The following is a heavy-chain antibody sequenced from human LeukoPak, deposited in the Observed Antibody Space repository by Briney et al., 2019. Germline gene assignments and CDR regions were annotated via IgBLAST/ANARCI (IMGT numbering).Heavy chain of an antibody. J-gene: IGHJ4*02. CDR3: ARGQLLWFGESNFDY. D-gene: IGHD3-10*01. V-gene: IGHV4-61*02. CDR2: IYTSGST. Sequence: SETLSLTCTVSGGSISSGSYYWSWIRQPAGKGLEWIGRIYTSGSTNYNPSLKSRVTISVDTSKNQFSLKLSSVTAADTAVYYCARGQLLWFGESNFDYWGQGTLVTVSS. CDR1: GGSISSGSYY.